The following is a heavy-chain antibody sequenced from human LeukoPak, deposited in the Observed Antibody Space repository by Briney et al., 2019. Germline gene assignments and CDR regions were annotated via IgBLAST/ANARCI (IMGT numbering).Heavy chain of an antibody. V-gene: IGHV5-51*01. D-gene: IGHD6-13*01. CDR3: ARADLAAAGFFDY. Sequence: GESLKISCKGSGYRFTTYWIGWVRQMPGKGLEWMGIIYPGDSNTRYSPSFQGQVTISADKSISTAYLQWSSLKASDTAMYYCARADLAAAGFFDYWGQGTLVTVSS. CDR1: GYRFTTYW. J-gene: IGHJ4*02. CDR2: IYPGDSNT.